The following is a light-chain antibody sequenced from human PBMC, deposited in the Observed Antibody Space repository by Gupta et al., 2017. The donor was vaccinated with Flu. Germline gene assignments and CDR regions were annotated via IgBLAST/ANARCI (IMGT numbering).Light chain of an antibody. J-gene: IGLJ1*01. V-gene: IGLV3-21*02. CDR1: NIGSRS. CDR2: DDT. Sequence: GETATITCGENNIGSRSVHWYQQKPGQAPVLVVYDDTERPSGIPERFSGSDSGNTATLTISRVEAGDEADYYCQVWDSDTDHCVFGTGTKVSVL. CDR3: QVWDSDTDHCV.